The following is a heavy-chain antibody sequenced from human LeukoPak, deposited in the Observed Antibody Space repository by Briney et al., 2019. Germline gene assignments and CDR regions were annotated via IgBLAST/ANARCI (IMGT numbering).Heavy chain of an antibody. CDR2: VSRSSRFI. CDR1: GFAFSTHS. CDR3: ARVSDAFDYFFDS. D-gene: IGHD5-12*01. Sequence: GGSLSLSCAASGFAFSTHSMNWVRQAPGKGLEWVSSVSRSSRFIFYADSVQGRFTISRDDAKDSLFLQMNSLRAEDTAVYYCARVSDAFDYFFDSSGRGTLVTVSS. J-gene: IGHJ4*02. V-gene: IGHV3-21*01.